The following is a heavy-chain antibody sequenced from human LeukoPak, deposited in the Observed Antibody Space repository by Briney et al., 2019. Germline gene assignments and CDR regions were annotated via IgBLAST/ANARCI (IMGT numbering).Heavy chain of an antibody. Sequence: SETLSLTCTVSGGSISSYYWSWIRQPPGKGLEWIGYIYYSGSTNYNPSLKSRVTISVDTSKNQFPLKLSSVTAADTAVYYCARVLREPLGVYYFDYWGQGTLVTVSS. V-gene: IGHV4-59*01. CDR1: GGSISSYY. J-gene: IGHJ4*02. CDR2: IYYSGST. D-gene: IGHD3-16*01. CDR3: ARVLREPLGVYYFDY.